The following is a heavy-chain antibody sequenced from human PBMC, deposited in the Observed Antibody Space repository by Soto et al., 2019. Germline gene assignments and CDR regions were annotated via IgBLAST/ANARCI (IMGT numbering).Heavy chain of an antibody. V-gene: IGHV3-30*18. CDR3: AKDLPLRIVMVGGGTGGGYDY. D-gene: IGHD3-10*01. Sequence: QVQLVESGGGVVQPGRSLRLSCAASGFTFSDYGRHWVRQAPGKGLEWVAVISYDGDNQYYVDSVKGRFTISRANSKNTLYMQMNSLRAEDTAVYYCAKDLPLRIVMVGGGTGGGYDYWGQGTLVTVSS. J-gene: IGHJ4*02. CDR2: ISYDGDNQ. CDR1: GFTFSDYG.